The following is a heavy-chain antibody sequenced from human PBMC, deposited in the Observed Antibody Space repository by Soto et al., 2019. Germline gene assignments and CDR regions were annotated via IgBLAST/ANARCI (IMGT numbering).Heavy chain of an antibody. J-gene: IGHJ6*02. Sequence: QVQLVESGGGEVQPGRSLTISCAASGFTFRTYGMHWVRQTPGKGLEWVAVISYDGTNKFYSDSVKGRFTISRDNFKNTLTLQMNSLRDDDTAVYSCAKDLQSYGDYDYYCYGMDVWGLGTRVTVSS. CDR2: ISYDGTNK. D-gene: IGHD4-17*01. V-gene: IGHV3-30*18. CDR3: AKDLQSYGDYDYYCYGMDV. CDR1: GFTFRTYG.